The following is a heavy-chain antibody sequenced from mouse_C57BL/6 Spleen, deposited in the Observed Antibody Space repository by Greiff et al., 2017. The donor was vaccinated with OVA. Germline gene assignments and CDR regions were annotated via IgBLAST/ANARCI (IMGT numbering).Heavy chain of an antibody. CDR2: FHPYNDDT. V-gene: IGHV1-47*01. CDR3: ARWGSLSSPYFDV. D-gene: IGHD1-1*01. Sequence: VKLMESGAELVKPGASVKMSCKASGYTFTTYPIEWMKQNHGKSLEWIGNFHPYNDDTKYNEKFKGKATLTVEKSSSTVYLELSRLTSDDSAVYYCARWGSLSSPYFDVWGTGTTVTVSS. CDR1: GYTFTTYP. J-gene: IGHJ1*03.